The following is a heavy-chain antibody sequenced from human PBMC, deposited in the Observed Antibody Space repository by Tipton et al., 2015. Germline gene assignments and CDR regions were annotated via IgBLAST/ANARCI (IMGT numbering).Heavy chain of an antibody. J-gene: IGHJ5*02. Sequence: QSGAEVKKPGASVKVSCKASGYKFIDYYMYWVRQAPGQGLEWMGRINPDSGDTSYPHKFQGRVTVTRDTSSSTVYMELSSLRNDDTAVYFCARGGYDDLTGYCNCFDHWGQGTLVTVSS. D-gene: IGHD3-9*01. CDR1: GYKFIDYY. CDR3: ARGGYDDLTGYCNCFDH. V-gene: IGHV1-2*06. CDR2: INPDSGDT.